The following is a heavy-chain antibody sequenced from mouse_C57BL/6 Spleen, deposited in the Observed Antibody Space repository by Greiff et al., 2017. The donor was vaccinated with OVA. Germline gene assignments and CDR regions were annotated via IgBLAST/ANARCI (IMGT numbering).Heavy chain of an antibody. J-gene: IGHJ3*01. Sequence: QVQLQQSGPELVKPGASVKISCKASGYAFSSSWMNWVKQRPGKGLEWIGRIYPGDGDTNYNGKFKGKATLTADKSSSTAYMQLSSLTSEDSAVYFCVRQLDRFAYWGQGTLVTVSA. D-gene: IGHD3-1*01. CDR1: GYAFSSSW. CDR2: IYPGDGDT. CDR3: VRQLDRFAY. V-gene: IGHV1-82*01.